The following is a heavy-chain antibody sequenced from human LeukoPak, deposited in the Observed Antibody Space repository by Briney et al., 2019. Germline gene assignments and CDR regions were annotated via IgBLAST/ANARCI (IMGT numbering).Heavy chain of an antibody. CDR3: ARDRGIAVAGWYFNL. CDR1: GFTFSSYS. D-gene: IGHD6-19*01. V-gene: IGHV3-21*01. CDR2: ISSSSSYI. Sequence: GGSLRLSCAASGFTFSSYSMNWVRQAPGKGLEWVSSISSSSSYIYYADSVKGRFTISRDNAKNSLYLQMNSLRAEGTAVYYCARDRGIAVAGWYFNLWGRGTLVTVSS. J-gene: IGHJ2*01.